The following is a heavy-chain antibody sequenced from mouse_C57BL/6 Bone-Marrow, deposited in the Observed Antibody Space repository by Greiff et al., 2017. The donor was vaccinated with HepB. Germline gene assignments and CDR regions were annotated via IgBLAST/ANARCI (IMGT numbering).Heavy chain of an antibody. V-gene: IGHV5-17*01. CDR1: GFTFSDYG. CDR3: ARFGYLWYFDV. D-gene: IGHD2-2*01. Sequence: EVHLVESGGGLVKPGGSLKLSCAASGFTFSDYGMHWVRQAPEKGLEWVAYISSGSSTIYYADTVKGRFTISRDNAKNTLFLQMTRLRSEDTAMYYCARFGYLWYFDVWGTGTTVTVSS. J-gene: IGHJ1*03. CDR2: ISSGSSTI.